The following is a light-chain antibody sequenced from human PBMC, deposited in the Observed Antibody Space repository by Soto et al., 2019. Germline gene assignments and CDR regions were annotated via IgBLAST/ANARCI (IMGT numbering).Light chain of an antibody. Sequence: EVVMARFPGAPAVSPGEIVTPAGRSSQPVNNNLAWYQQKPGQAPRLLIYDASNRATGIPARFSGSGSGTDFTLTISRLEPEDFAVYSCQQYNNWPPITFGQGTRLENK. CDR2: DAS. V-gene: IGKV3D-15*01. J-gene: IGKJ5*01. CDR3: QQYNNWPPIT. CDR1: QPVNNN.